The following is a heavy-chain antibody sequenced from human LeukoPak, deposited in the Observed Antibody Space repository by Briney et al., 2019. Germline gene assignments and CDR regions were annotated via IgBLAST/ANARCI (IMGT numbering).Heavy chain of an antibody. D-gene: IGHD2-15*01. V-gene: IGHV1-69*13. CDR3: ARAVAQVVLGAFDI. J-gene: IGHJ3*02. CDR2: IIPIFGTA. CDR1: GGTFSSYA. Sequence: GASVKVSCKASGGTFSSYAISWVRQAPGQGLEWMGGIIPIFGTANYAQKFQGRVTITADESTSTAYMELSSLRSEDTAVYYCARAVAQVVLGAFDIWGQGTMDTVSS.